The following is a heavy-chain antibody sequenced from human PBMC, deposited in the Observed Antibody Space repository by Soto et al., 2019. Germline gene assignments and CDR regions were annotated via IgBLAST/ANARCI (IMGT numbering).Heavy chain of an antibody. CDR1: GGTFSSYA. J-gene: IGHJ5*02. D-gene: IGHD5-12*01. CDR3: ARGAEMATIPYNWFDP. Sequence: SSVKVSCKASGGTFSSYAISWVRQAPGQGLEWMGGIIPIFGTANYAQKFQGRVTITADESTSTAYMELSSLRSEDTAVYYCARGAEMATIPYNWFDPWGQGTMVIVSA. V-gene: IGHV1-69*13. CDR2: IIPIFGTA.